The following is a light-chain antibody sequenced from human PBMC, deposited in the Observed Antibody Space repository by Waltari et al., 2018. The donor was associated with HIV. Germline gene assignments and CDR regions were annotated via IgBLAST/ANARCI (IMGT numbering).Light chain of an antibody. J-gene: IGLJ3*02. Sequence: SYELTQPPSVSVSPGQTARITCSGDALPNQFAYWYQKKEGQAPFLVIYKDIERLSGIPERFSASSSGTTVTLTISGVQAEDEGDYYCQSTDSSGTYWVFGGGTKLTVL. CDR2: KDI. CDR1: ALPNQF. V-gene: IGLV3-25*03. CDR3: QSTDSSGTYWV.